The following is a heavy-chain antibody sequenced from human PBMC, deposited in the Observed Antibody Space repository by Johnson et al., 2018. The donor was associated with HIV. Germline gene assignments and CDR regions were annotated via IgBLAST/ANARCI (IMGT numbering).Heavy chain of an antibody. D-gene: IGHD6-13*01. V-gene: IGHV3-15*01. CDR1: EFTLSNAW. CDR2: IQRKSDGGPT. J-gene: IGHJ3*02. CDR3: TTRGVGSSSRRDDAFDI. Sequence: VQLVESGGGLVKPGGSLRLSCAASEFTLSNAWMSWVRQAPGKGLEWVGRIQRKSDGGPTEYAAPVKGRFSISRDDSQNTLYLQMNSLKTEATAVYYCTTRGVGSSSRRDDAFDIWGQGTMVTVSS.